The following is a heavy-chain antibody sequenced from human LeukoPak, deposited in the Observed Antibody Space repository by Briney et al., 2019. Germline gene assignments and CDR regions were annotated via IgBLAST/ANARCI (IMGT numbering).Heavy chain of an antibody. V-gene: IGHV1-2*04. D-gene: IGHD6-19*01. Sequence: ASVKVSCKASGYTFTGYYMHWVRQAPGQGLEWMGWINPNSGGTNYAQKFQGWVTMTRGTSISTAYMELSRLRSDDTAVYYCATSSYSSGLLDYWGQGTLVTVSS. CDR1: GYTFTGYY. CDR3: ATSSYSSGLLDY. J-gene: IGHJ4*02. CDR2: INPNSGGT.